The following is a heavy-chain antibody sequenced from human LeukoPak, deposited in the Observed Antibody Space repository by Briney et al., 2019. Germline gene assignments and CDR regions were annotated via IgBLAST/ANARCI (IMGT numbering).Heavy chain of an antibody. D-gene: IGHD5-18*01. J-gene: IGHJ4*02. CDR2: ISSSSSYI. CDR1: GFTFSSYS. Sequence: GGSLRLSCAASGFTFSSYSMNWVRQAPGKGLEWVSSISSSSSYIYYADSVKGRFTISRDNAKNSLYLQMNSLRAEDTAVYYCSRESPRGYRYGRGEFDYWGQGTLVTVSS. CDR3: SRESPRGYRYGRGEFDY. V-gene: IGHV3-21*01.